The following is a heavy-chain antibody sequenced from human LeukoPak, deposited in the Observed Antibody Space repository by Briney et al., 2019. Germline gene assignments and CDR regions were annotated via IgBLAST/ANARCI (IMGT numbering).Heavy chain of an antibody. Sequence: GGSLRLSCAASGFTFSSYSMNWVRQAPGKGLEWVSSISSSSSYIYYADSVKGRFTISRDNAKNSLYLQMNSLRAGDTAVYYCAKAGSYYDSSAYYYGYYFDYWGQGTLVTVSS. CDR1: GFTFSSYS. D-gene: IGHD3-22*01. V-gene: IGHV3-21*04. CDR3: AKAGSYYDSSAYYYGYYFDY. CDR2: ISSSSSYI. J-gene: IGHJ4*02.